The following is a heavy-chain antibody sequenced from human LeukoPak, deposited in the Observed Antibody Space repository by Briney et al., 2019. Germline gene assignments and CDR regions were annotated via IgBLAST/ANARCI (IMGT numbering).Heavy chain of an antibody. J-gene: IGHJ5*02. CDR1: GGSINSYY. V-gene: IGHV4-59*01. Sequence: SETLSLTCTVSGGSINSYYWSWIRQPPGKGLEWIGYIHYSGSTNYNPSLKSRVTISVDTSKNQFSLKLSSVTAADTAVYYCARSILGIRFDPWGQGTLVTVSS. CDR2: IHYSGST. CDR3: ARSILGIRFDP. D-gene: IGHD7-27*01.